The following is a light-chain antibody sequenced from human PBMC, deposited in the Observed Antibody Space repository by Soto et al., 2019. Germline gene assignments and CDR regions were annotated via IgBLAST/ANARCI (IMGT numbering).Light chain of an antibody. CDR1: QSVSNRY. CDR3: QQYGSSPPIT. J-gene: IGKJ5*01. CDR2: GAS. V-gene: IGKV3-20*01. Sequence: EIVLTQSPGALSLSPGERATLSCRASQSVSNRYLAWYQQKPGQAPRLLISGASSRDTGIPDRFSGSGSGTDFTLTISRLEPEDFAVYYCQQYGSSPPITFGQGTRLEIK.